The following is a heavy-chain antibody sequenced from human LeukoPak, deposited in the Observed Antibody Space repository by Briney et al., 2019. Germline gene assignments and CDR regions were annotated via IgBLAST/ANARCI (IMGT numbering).Heavy chain of an antibody. J-gene: IGHJ4*02. D-gene: IGHD4-17*01. V-gene: IGHV4-34*01. CDR3: ARMTTGHDY. CDR2: VNHSGYT. Sequence: SETLSLTCGVSGASFSSYYWSWIRQTPGKGLEWIGEVNHSGYTNMNPSLKSRVTISVDTSKNQFSLMLTSVTAADTAVYFCARMTTGHDYWGQGTLLTVSS. CDR1: GASFSSYY.